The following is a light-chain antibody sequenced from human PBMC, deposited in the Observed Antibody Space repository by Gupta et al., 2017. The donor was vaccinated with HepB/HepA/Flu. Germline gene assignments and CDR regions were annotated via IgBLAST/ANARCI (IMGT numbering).Light chain of an antibody. V-gene: IGKV1-33*01. CDR3: QQYGNLPPWT. CDR1: QDISSY. Sequence: DIQMTQSPSSLSASVGDRVTITCQASQDISSYLNWYQQKPGKAPKLLIYDASNLETGVPSRFSGSGSGTDFTFTISSLQPEDIATYYCQQYGNLPPWTFGQGTKVEIK. CDR2: DAS. J-gene: IGKJ1*01.